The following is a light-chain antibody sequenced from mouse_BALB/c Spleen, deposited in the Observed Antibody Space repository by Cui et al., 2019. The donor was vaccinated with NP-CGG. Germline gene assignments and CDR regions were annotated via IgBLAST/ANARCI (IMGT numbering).Light chain of an antibody. CDR1: TGAVTTSNY. CDR3: ALWFSNHWV. J-gene: IGLJ1*01. CDR2: GTN. V-gene: IGLV1*01. Sequence: QAVVTPESASTTSPGETVKLTCRSSTGAVTTSNYANWVQEKPDHLFTGLIGGTNNRAPGVPARFSGSLIGDKAALAITGAQTDDEAIYFCALWFSNHWVFGGGTKLTVL.